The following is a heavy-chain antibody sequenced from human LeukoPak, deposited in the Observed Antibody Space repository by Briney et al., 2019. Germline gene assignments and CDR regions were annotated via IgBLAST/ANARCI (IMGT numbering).Heavy chain of an antibody. V-gene: IGHV3-7*01. Sequence: GSLRLSCAASGFNFREYWMTWVRLAPGKGLEWVASIKEHDYGTEINYVDSVKGRFTISRDNAENSLYLQMNSLTAEDTAVYYCAREWVIGPKSAFDIWGQGTMVTVSS. CDR1: GFNFREYW. D-gene: IGHD3-16*02. CDR2: IKEHDYGTEI. CDR3: AREWVIGPKSAFDI. J-gene: IGHJ3*02.